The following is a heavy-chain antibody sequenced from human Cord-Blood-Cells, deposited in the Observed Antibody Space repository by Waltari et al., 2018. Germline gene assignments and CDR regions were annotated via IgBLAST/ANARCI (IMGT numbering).Heavy chain of an antibody. Sequence: QVQLVQSGAEVKKPGASVKVSCKASGYTFTSYDSNWVRQANGEGLGWMGWMNPNRCNTGYAQKFQGRVTMTRNTAISTAYMELSSLRSEDTAVYYCARVKPKDAFDIWGQGTMVTVSS. V-gene: IGHV1-8*01. CDR3: ARVKPKDAFDI. J-gene: IGHJ3*02. CDR2: MNPNRCNT. CDR1: GYTFTSYD.